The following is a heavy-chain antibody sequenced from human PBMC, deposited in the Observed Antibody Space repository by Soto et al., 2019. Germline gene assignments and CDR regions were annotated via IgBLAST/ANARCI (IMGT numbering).Heavy chain of an antibody. CDR3: DISGGNCVYFDY. Sequence: QVQLQESGPGLLKPSQTLSLTCTVSGGSISSGDYYGSWIRQPPGKGLEWIGDIYYSGSTYYNPALTGRVNISVDPSNNTFSMKMSSVTAADTAVYYCDISGGNCVYFDYWDQGTLVTVSS. J-gene: IGHJ4*02. CDR1: GGSISSGDYY. CDR2: IYYSGST. V-gene: IGHV4-30-4*01. D-gene: IGHD2-15*01.